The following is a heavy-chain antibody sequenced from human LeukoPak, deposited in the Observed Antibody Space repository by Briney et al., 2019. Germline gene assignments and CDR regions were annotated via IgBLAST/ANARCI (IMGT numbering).Heavy chain of an antibody. V-gene: IGHV3-23*01. Sequence: GGSLRLSCAGSGFTFSKYAMSWVRQVPEKGLEWVSGISGSGGSTYYADSVKGRFTISRDNSKNTLHLQMNSLRAEDTALYYCAEWNSVYWYFDLWGRGTLVTVSS. J-gene: IGHJ2*01. CDR2: ISGSGGST. D-gene: IGHD1-1*01. CDR1: GFTFSKYA. CDR3: AEWNSVYWYFDL.